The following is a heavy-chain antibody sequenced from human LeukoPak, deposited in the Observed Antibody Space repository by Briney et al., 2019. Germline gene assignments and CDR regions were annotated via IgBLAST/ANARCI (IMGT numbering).Heavy chain of an antibody. Sequence: SETLSLTCAVYGGSFSGYYWSWIRQPPGKRLEWIGEINHSGSTNYNPSLKSRVTKSVDTSKNQFSLKLSSVTAADTAVYYCARRGPKITMVRGLFFATGKDWFDPWGQGTLVTVSS. CDR3: ARRGPKITMVRGLFFATGKDWFDP. CDR1: GGSFSGYY. D-gene: IGHD3-10*01. CDR2: INHSGST. V-gene: IGHV4-34*01. J-gene: IGHJ5*02.